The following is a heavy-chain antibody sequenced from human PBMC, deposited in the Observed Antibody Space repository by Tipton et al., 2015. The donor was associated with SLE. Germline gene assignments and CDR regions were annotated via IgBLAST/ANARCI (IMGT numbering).Heavy chain of an antibody. J-gene: IGHJ3*01. Sequence: QSGAEVKKPGATVKISCKVSGYSFTTSYIHWLRQAPGKGPEWMGLLDPGDGEKMWGETFQGRLTITADTSIETAYMELTSLTSEDTAIYYCATDSRLYSGYDKGAFDFWGQGTLVTVSS. D-gene: IGHD5-12*01. V-gene: IGHV1-69-2*01. CDR2: LDPGDGEK. CDR1: GYSFTTSY. CDR3: ATDSRLYSGYDKGAFDF.